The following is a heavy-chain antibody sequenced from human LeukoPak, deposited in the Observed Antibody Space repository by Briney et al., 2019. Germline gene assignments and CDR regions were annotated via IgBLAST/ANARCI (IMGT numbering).Heavy chain of an antibody. J-gene: IGHJ5*02. CDR3: VRGCMFCRWKTYFDP. V-gene: IGHV3-13*01. D-gene: IGHD2-8*01. CDR1: GFTFNTYD. CDR2: IATGGDS. Sequence: GGSLRLSCAASGFTFNTYDMHWVRQAAGKGLEWVSAIATGGDSFYPDSVKGRFTMSRENAKNSVYLQMNSLRAEDTAVYYCVRGCMFCRWKTYFDPWGQGTLVTVSS.